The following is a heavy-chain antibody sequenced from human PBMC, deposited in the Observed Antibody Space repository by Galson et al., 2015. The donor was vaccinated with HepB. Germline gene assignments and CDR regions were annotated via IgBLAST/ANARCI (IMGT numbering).Heavy chain of an antibody. CDR3: ARWGHIYYYDSRFSRPRQFDI. CDR1: GGSFSGYY. CDR2: INHSGST. Sequence: ETLSLTCAVYGGSFSGYYWSWIRQPPGKGLEWIGEINHSGSTNYNPSLKSRVAISVDTSKNQFSLKLSSVTAADTAVYYCARWGHIYYYDSRFSRPRQFDIWGQGTMVTVSS. J-gene: IGHJ3*02. V-gene: IGHV4-34*01. D-gene: IGHD3-22*01.